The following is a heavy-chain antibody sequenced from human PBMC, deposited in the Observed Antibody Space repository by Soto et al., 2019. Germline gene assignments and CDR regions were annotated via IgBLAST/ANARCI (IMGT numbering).Heavy chain of an antibody. V-gene: IGHV5-51*01. CDR2: IYPGDSDT. CDR1: GYSFISYW. Sequence: GESLKISCKGSGYSFISYWIVWVRQMPGKGLEYMGIIYPGDSDTRYSPSFQGQVTISADKSISTAYLQWSSLKASDTAMYYCARRSTYCSSSGCYFDYWGQGIPVTVYS. D-gene: IGHD2-2*01. J-gene: IGHJ4*02. CDR3: ARRSTYCSSSGCYFDY.